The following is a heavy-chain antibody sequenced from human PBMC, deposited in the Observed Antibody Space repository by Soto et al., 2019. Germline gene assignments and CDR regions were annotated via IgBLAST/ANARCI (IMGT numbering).Heavy chain of an antibody. D-gene: IGHD6-19*01. J-gene: IGHJ4*02. Sequence: QVQLVESGGGVVQPGRSLRLSCAASGFTFSSYGMHWVRQAPGKGLEWVAVISYDGSNKYYADSVKGRFTISRDNSKNTLYLHMNSLRAEDTAVYYCAKGHHSSGWYENVYCGQGTLVTVAS. V-gene: IGHV3-30*18. CDR2: ISYDGSNK. CDR3: AKGHHSSGWYENVY. CDR1: GFTFSSYG.